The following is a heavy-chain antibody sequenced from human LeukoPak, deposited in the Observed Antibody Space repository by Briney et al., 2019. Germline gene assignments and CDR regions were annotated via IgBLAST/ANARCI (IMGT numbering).Heavy chain of an antibody. CDR3: ARFPPPKQLVRGFKADY. J-gene: IGHJ4*02. CDR1: GGSFSGYY. Sequence: SETLSLTCAVYGGSFSGYYWSWIRQPPGKGLEWIGEINHSGSTNYNPSLKSRVTISVDTSKNQFSLKLSSVTAADTAVYYCARFPPPKQLVRGFKADYWGQGTLVTVSS. CDR2: INHSGST. D-gene: IGHD6-6*01. V-gene: IGHV4-34*01.